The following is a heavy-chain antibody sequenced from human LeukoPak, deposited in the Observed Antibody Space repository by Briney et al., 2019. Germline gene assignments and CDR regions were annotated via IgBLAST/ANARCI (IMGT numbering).Heavy chain of an antibody. CDR2: MNPNSGNT. D-gene: IGHD3-10*01. CDR3: ARRAPYRYYYGSGNPFDP. Sequence: GASVKVSCKASGYTFTSYDINWVRQATGQGLEWMGWMNPNSGNTGYAQKFQGRVTMTRNTSISTAYMELSSLRSEDTAVYYCARRAPYRYYYGSGNPFDPWGQGTLVTV. J-gene: IGHJ5*02. V-gene: IGHV1-8*01. CDR1: GYTFTSYD.